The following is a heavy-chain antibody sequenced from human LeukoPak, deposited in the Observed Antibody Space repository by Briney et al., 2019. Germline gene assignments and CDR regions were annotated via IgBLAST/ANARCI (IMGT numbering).Heavy chain of an antibody. Sequence: WGSLSLSCAASGFTFSTYDINWVRQAPGKGLEWVSSITGSGALTYYADSVKGRFTISKDNAMDTLFLQMNSLRADDTAVYYCAKDRVDGSGSQFDSWGQGSLVTVSS. D-gene: IGHD3-10*01. V-gene: IGHV3-23*01. CDR3: AKDRVDGSGSQFDS. CDR1: GFTFSTYD. J-gene: IGHJ4*02. CDR2: ITGSGALT.